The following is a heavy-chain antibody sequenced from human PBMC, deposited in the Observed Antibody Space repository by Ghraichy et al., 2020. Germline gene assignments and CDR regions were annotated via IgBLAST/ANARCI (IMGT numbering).Heavy chain of an antibody. J-gene: IGHJ6*03. V-gene: IGHV1-69*06. CDR2: IIPIFGTA. CDR1: GGTFSSYA. CDR3: ARGPYADYELGYYYYMDV. Sequence: SVKVSCKASGGTFSSYAISWVRQAPGQGLEWMGGIIPIFGTANYAQKFQGRVTITADKSTSTAYMELSSLRSEDTAVYYCARGPYADYELGYYYYMDVWGKGTTVTVSS. D-gene: IGHD4-17*01.